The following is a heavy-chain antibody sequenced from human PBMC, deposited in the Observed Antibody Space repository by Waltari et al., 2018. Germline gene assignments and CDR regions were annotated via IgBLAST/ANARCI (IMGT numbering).Heavy chain of an antibody. CDR3: ASSSGGTVTTNWFDP. J-gene: IGHJ5*02. CDR2: IYYSGST. CDR1: GGSISSSSYY. D-gene: IGHD4-17*01. V-gene: IGHV4-39*07. Sequence: QLQLQESGPGLVKPSETLSLTCTVSGGSISSSSYYWGWIRQPPGKGLEWIGSIYYSGSTYYNPSLKSRVTISVDTSKNQFSLKLSSVTAADTAVYYCASSSGGTVTTNWFDPWGQGTLVTVSS.